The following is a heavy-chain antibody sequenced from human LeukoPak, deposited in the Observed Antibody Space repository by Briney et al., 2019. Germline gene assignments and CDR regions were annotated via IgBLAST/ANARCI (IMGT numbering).Heavy chain of an antibody. J-gene: IGHJ4*02. CDR2: INPSGGST. D-gene: IGHD4-17*01. CDR3: ARRNVKFSDYGRMDY. Sequence: ASVKVSCKASGYTFTSYYMHWVRQAPGQGLEWMGIINPSGGSTSYAQKFQGRVTMTRDTSTSTVYMELNSLRVDDTAVYYCARRNVKFSDYGRMDYWGQGTLVTVSS. CDR1: GYTFTSYY. V-gene: IGHV1-46*01.